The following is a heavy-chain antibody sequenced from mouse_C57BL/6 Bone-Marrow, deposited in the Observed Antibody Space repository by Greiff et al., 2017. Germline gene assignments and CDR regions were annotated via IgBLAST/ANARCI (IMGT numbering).Heavy chain of an antibody. J-gene: IGHJ2*01. V-gene: IGHV1-55*01. CDR3: ASEEYGSSPYYFDY. D-gene: IGHD1-1*01. CDR2: IYPGSCST. Sequence: QVQLQQPGAELVKPGASVTMSCTASGYTFTSYWITWVQQRPGQDLEWIGDIYPGSCSTNYHEQFKSKATMPVAPSSSTAYMQLSSLTSEDSAVYDCASEEYGSSPYYFDYWGQGTTLTVSS. CDR1: GYTFTSYW.